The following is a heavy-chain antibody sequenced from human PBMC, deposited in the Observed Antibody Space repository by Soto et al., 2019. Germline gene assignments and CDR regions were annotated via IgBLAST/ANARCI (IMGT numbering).Heavy chain of an antibody. J-gene: IGHJ4*02. Sequence: PSETLSLTCAVYGGSFSGYYWSWIRQPPGKGLEWIGEINHSGSTNYNPSLKSRVTISVDTSKDQFSLKLSSVTAADTAVYYCANGYYCSSTSCYFDYWGQGTLVTVSS. CDR1: GGSFSGYY. CDR2: INHSGST. CDR3: ANGYYCSSTSCYFDY. D-gene: IGHD2-2*01. V-gene: IGHV4-34*01.